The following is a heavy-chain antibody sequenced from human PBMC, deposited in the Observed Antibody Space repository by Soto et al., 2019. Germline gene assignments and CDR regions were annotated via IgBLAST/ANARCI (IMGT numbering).Heavy chain of an antibody. CDR1: GYTFTTYG. V-gene: IGHV1-18*01. CDR2: ISAYSGNT. Sequence: QVQLVQSGAEVKKPGASVKVSCKASGYTFTTYGISWVRQAPGQGLEWVGWISAYSGNTKYDQKLQGRVTVTTETSTSTAYMEVRSMRSDDTAVYYCARGRYGDYWGQGTLVTTSS. J-gene: IGHJ4*02. CDR3: ARGRYGDY. D-gene: IGHD4-17*01.